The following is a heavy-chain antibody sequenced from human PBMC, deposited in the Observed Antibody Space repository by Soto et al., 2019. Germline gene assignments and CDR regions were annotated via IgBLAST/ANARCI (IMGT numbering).Heavy chain of an antibody. Sequence: PGESLKISCEDPGHSFTTYWIGWVRQMPGKGLEWMGIIYPGDSDTRYSPSFQGQVTISADKSISTAYLQWSSLKASDTAMYYCARTSAAGKYYYGMDVWGQGTTVTVSS. J-gene: IGHJ6*02. CDR1: GHSFTTYW. CDR2: IYPGDSDT. V-gene: IGHV5-51*01. D-gene: IGHD6-13*01. CDR3: ARTSAAGKYYYGMDV.